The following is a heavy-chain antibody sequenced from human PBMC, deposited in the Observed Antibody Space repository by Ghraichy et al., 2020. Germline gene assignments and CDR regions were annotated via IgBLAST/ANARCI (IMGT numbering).Heavy chain of an antibody. D-gene: IGHD6-19*01. CDR2: ISGSGGST. CDR3: AKGRPLPLAVASDAFDI. CDR1: GFTFSSYA. J-gene: IGHJ3*02. V-gene: IGHV3-23*01. Sequence: GGSLRLSCAASGFTFSSYAMSWVRQAPGKGLEWVSAISGSGGSTYYADSVKGRFTISRDNSKNTLYLQMNSLRAEDTAVYYCAKGRPLPLAVASDAFDIWGQGTMVTGSS.